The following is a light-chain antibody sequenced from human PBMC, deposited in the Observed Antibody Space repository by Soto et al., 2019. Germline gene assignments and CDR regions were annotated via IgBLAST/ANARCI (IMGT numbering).Light chain of an antibody. CDR1: QSIRSW. V-gene: IGKV1-5*03. Sequence: DIQMTQSPSTLSASVGDRVTITCRARQSIRSWLAWYQQKPGKAPELLIYSASGLESGVPSRFSGSGSGTEFTLTISRLQPDDFATYYCQEYNANSGLTFGGETKVEIK. CDR2: SAS. CDR3: QEYNANSGLT. J-gene: IGKJ4*02.